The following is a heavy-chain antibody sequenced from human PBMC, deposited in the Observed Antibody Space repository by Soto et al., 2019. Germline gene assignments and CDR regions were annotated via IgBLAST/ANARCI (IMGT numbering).Heavy chain of an antibody. Sequence: DVQLLESGGGLVQPGGSLRLSCAASGFIFSNYAMTWVRQAPGKGLEPVPAIGGTGGDTYYSNSVKGRFTISRDNCKNTLYLQMNSLSADDTAVYYCAKDAVAYNGEWDWFDSWGQGTLVTVSS. D-gene: IGHD6-19*01. CDR2: IGGTGGDT. V-gene: IGHV3-23*01. CDR3: AKDAVAYNGEWDWFDS. J-gene: IGHJ5*01. CDR1: GFIFSNYA.